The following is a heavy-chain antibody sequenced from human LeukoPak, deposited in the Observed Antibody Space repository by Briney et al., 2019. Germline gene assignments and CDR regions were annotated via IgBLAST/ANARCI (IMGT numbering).Heavy chain of an antibody. CDR1: GGTFSNYA. V-gene: IGHV1-69*13. J-gene: IGHJ4*02. D-gene: IGHD4-23*01. CDR3: AREGKMTTVDRTYYFDY. CDR2: IIPIFGTA. Sequence: ASVKVSCKASGGTFSNYAINWVRQAPGQGLEWMGGIIPIFGTANYAQKFQGRVTITADESTSTAYMELSSLRSEDTAVYYCAREGKMTTVDRTYYFDYWGQGTLVTVSS.